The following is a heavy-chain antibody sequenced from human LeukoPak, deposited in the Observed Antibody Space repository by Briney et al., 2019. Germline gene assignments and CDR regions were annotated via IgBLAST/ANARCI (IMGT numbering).Heavy chain of an antibody. CDR3: ARDRYSYGLFDY. D-gene: IGHD5-18*01. CDR1: GSSISSYY. Sequence: PSETLSLTCTVSGSSISSYYWSWIRQPPRKGLEWIGYIYYSGSTNYNPSLKSRVTISVDTSKNQFSLKLSSVTAADTAVYYCARDRYSYGLFDYWGQGTLVTVSS. V-gene: IGHV4-59*01. CDR2: IYYSGST. J-gene: IGHJ4*02.